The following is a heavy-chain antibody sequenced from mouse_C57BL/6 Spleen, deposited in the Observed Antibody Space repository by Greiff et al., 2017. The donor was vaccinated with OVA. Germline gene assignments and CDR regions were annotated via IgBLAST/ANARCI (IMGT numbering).Heavy chain of an antibody. J-gene: IGHJ4*01. CDR3: ERRGYDLYAMDY. CDR1: GYTFTDYS. D-gene: IGHD2-3*01. CDR2: FYPGSGST. V-gene: IGHV1-62-2*01. Sequence: QVHVQQSGAELVKPGASVKLSCKASGYTFTDYSIHWVKQRPGQGLAWIGGFYPGSGSTNYNEKFKDKATLTADKSSSTAYMELSRLTSEDSAVYFCERRGYDLYAMDYWGQGTSVTVSS.